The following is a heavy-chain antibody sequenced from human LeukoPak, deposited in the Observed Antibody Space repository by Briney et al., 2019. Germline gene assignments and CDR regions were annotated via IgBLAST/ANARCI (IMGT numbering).Heavy chain of an antibody. CDR3: ARDYTTYCGGDCPSGY. CDR1: GFTFSSYS. CDR2: ISTSSSYI. J-gene: IGHJ4*02. D-gene: IGHD2-21*02. Sequence: GGSLRLSCAAYGFTFSSYSMNWVRQAPGKGLEWVSFISTSSSYIYYADSVKGRFTISRDNAKNSLYLQMNSLRAEDTAVYYCARDYTTYCGGDCPSGYWGQGTLVTVSS. V-gene: IGHV3-21*01.